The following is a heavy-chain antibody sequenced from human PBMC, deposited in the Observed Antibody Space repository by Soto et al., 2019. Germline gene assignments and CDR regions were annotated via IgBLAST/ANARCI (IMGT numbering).Heavy chain of an antibody. CDR1: GGSISSIGYF. D-gene: IGHD3-10*01. V-gene: IGHV4-30-4*01. CDR2: IYHTGTT. CDR3: XPXSRVTISIDTSKSQFSMKLNSLTAADTAVYYFARGMAAMQNLIDP. J-gene: IGHJ5*02. Sequence: SETLSLTCSVSGGSISSIGYFLSWIRQAPGKGLEWIGFIYHTGTTDYNPSLRSRVTISIXXSKSQXSMKLNSVTXADTAWYYXXPXSRVTISIDTSKSQFSMKLNSLTAADTAVYYFARGMAAMQNLIDPWGQGSLVTGSS.